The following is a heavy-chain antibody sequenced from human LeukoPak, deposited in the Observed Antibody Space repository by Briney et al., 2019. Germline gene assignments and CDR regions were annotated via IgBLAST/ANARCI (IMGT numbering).Heavy chain of an antibody. CDR1: GGSFSGYY. V-gene: IGHV4-34*01. J-gene: IGHJ4*02. Sequence: PSETLSLTCTVYGGSFSGYYWSWIRQPPGKGLEWIGEINHSGSTNYNPSLKSRVTISVDTSKNQFSLKLSSVTAADTAVYYCASSDIAVANYFDYWGQGTLVTVSS. CDR3: ASSDIAVANYFDY. D-gene: IGHD6-19*01. CDR2: INHSGST.